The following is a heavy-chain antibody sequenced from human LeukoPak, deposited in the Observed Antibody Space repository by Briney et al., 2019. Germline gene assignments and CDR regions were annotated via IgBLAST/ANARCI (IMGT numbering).Heavy chain of an antibody. CDR2: IYSGGST. CDR3: ARERDTSGYYLRY. V-gene: IGHV3-53*01. Sequence: GGSLRLSCAASGFTFSSKYMGWVRQAPGKGLEWISVIYSGGSTYYADSVKGRFTISRDNSKNTLYLQMNSLRADDTAVYYCARERDTSGYYLRYWGQGTLVTVSS. D-gene: IGHD3-22*01. J-gene: IGHJ4*02. CDR1: GFTFSSKY.